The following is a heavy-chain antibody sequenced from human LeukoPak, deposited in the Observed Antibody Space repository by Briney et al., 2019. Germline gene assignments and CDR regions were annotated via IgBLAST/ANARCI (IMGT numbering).Heavy chain of an antibody. CDR3: AKEGHYYDSPET. CDR2: ISYDGSNK. V-gene: IGHV3-30*18. J-gene: IGHJ4*02. Sequence: PGGSLRLSCAASGFTFSSYGMHWVRQAPGKGLEWVAVISYDGSNKYYADSVKGRFTISRDNSKNTLYLQMNSLRAEDTAVYYCAKEGHYYDSPETWGQGTLVTVSS. CDR1: GFTFSSYG. D-gene: IGHD3-22*01.